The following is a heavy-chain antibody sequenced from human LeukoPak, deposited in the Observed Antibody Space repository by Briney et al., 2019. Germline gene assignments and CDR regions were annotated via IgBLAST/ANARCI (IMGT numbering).Heavy chain of an antibody. CDR1: GYTFTSYG. V-gene: IGHV1-18*01. D-gene: IGHD6-19*01. Sequence: GASVKVSCKASGYTFTSYGISWVRQAPGQGLEWMGWISAYNGNTNYAQKLQGRVTMTTDTSTSTAYMELRSLRSDDTAVYYCARDFFGIGIAVAGTPSYYYYGMDVWGQGTTVTVSS. CDR3: ARDFFGIGIAVAGTPSYYYYGMDV. J-gene: IGHJ6*02. CDR2: ISAYNGNT.